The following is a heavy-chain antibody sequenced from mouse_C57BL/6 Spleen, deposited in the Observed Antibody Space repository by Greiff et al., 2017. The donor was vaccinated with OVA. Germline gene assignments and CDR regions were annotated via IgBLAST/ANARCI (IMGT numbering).Heavy chain of an antibody. J-gene: IGHJ2*01. CDR3: ARNWDVQYYFDY. V-gene: IGHV1-15*01. Sequence: QVQLQQSGAELVRPGASVTLSCKASGYTFTDYEMHWVKQTPVHGLEWIGAIDPETGGTAYNEKFKSKATLTVDKSSSTAYMQLSSLTSEDSAVYYCARNWDVQYYFDYWGQGTTLTVSS. CDR1: GYTFTDYE. CDR2: IDPETGGT. D-gene: IGHD4-1*01.